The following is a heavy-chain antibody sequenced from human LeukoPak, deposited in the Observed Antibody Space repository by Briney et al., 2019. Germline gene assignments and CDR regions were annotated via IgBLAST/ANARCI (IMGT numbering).Heavy chain of an antibody. Sequence: GGSLRLSCAASGFTFSSYAMSWVRQAPGKGLEWVSGFSGSGSSTYYADSVKDRFTISRDNSRNTLYLQMNSLRAEETAVYYCAKERSRGGDCLDYWGQGTLVTVSS. CDR3: AKERSRGGDCLDY. CDR2: FSGSGSST. V-gene: IGHV3-23*01. CDR1: GFTFSSYA. J-gene: IGHJ4*02. D-gene: IGHD2-21*02.